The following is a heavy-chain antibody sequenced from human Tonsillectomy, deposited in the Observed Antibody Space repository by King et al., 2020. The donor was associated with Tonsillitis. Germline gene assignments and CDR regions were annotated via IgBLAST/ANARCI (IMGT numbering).Heavy chain of an antibody. V-gene: IGHV3-7*01. CDR2: IKQDVNEK. Sequence: VQLVEAGGGLVQPGGSLRLSCAASGSTFSNYWMAWLRQAPEKGLEVVANIKQDVNEKNHDDSVKGRFTISRDNAKNSLYLQMNSLRAEDTAVYFCAKDVLGGYFENWGQGTLVTVSS. CDR1: GSTFSNYW. CDR3: AKDVLGGYFEN. D-gene: IGHD1-26*01. J-gene: IGHJ4*02.